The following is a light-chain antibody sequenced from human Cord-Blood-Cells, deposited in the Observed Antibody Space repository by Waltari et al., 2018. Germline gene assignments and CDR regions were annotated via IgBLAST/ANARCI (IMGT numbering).Light chain of an antibody. CDR2: EVS. V-gene: IGLV2-8*01. J-gene: IGLJ1*01. Sequence: QSALTQPPSASGSPGQSVTISCTGTSSDVGGYNYVSWYQQHPGKAPNLMIYEVSKRPSGVPDRFSGSKSGNTASLTVSGLQAEDEADYYCSSFRVFGTGTKVTVL. CDR3: SSFRV. CDR1: SSDVGGYNY.